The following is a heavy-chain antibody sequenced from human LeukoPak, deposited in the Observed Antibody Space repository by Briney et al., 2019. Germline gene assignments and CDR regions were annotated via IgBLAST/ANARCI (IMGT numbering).Heavy chain of an antibody. Sequence: SVKVSCKASGGTFSSYAISWVRQAPGQGLEWMGGIIPIFGTANYAQKFQGRVTITTDESTSTAYMELSSLRSEDTAVYYCARVRLVEYSTPGGFDYWGQGTLVTVSS. J-gene: IGHJ4*02. CDR1: GGTFSSYA. V-gene: IGHV1-69*05. CDR2: IIPIFGTA. CDR3: ARVRLVEYSTPGGFDY. D-gene: IGHD6-6*01.